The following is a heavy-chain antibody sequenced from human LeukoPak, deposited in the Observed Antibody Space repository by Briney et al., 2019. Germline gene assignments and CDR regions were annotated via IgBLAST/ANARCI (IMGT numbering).Heavy chain of an antibody. CDR3: ARGSPDYSNFHYMDV. V-gene: IGHV1-2*02. J-gene: IGHJ6*03. CDR2: INPNSGGT. D-gene: IGHD4-11*01. CDR1: GYTFTGYY. Sequence: ASAKVSCKASGYTFTGYYMHWVRQAPGQGLEWMGWINPNSGGTNYARKFQGRVTMTRDTSTSTAYMDLSSLTSDDTAVYYCARGSPDYSNFHYMDVWGKGTTVTVSS.